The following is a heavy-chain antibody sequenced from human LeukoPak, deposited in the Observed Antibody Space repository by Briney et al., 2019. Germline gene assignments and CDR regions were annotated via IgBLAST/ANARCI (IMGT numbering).Heavy chain of an antibody. CDR3: AKGFRRDGYNPPPAHLYYFDY. V-gene: IGHV3-30*02. CDR2: IRYDGSNK. CDR1: GFTFSSYG. J-gene: IGHJ4*02. D-gene: IGHD5-24*01. Sequence: PGGSLRLSCAASGFTFSSYGMHWVRQAPGKGLEWVAFIRYDGSNKYYADSVKGRFTISRDNSKNTLYLQMNSLRAEDTAVYYRAKGFRRDGYNPPPAHLYYFDYWGQGTLVTASS.